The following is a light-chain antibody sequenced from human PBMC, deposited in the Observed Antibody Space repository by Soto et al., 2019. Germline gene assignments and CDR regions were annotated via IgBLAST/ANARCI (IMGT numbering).Light chain of an antibody. J-gene: IGKJ4*01. V-gene: IGKV1-33*01. CDR2: DAS. CDR3: LQFHNLPT. CDR1: QDISNY. Sequence: DIQMTQSPSSLSASVGDRVTITCQASQDISNYLNWYQHKPGKAPKILIYDASTLETGVPSRFSGSGSGTDFTFTISSLQPEDIATYYCLQFHNLPTFGGGTK.